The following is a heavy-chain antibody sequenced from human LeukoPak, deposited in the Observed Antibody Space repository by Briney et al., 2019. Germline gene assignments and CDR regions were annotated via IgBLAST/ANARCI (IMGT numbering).Heavy chain of an antibody. Sequence: PGGSLRLSCAASGFTFSSYDMHWVRQAPGKGLEWVAVISYDGSNKYYADSVKGRFTISRDNSKNTLYLQMNSLRAEDTAVYYCAKDLLCDYWGQGTLVTVSS. CDR2: ISYDGSNK. V-gene: IGHV3-30*18. J-gene: IGHJ4*02. CDR3: AKDLLCDY. CDR1: GFTFSSYD. D-gene: IGHD3-10*01.